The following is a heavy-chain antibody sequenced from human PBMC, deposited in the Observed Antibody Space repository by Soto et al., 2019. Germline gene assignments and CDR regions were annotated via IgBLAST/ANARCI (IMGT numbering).Heavy chain of an antibody. CDR2: IWYDGSNK. CDR1: GFTFSSYG. CDR3: ARDLGGYSGYGAFDY. D-gene: IGHD5-12*01. J-gene: IGHJ4*02. Sequence: WGSLRLSCAASGFTFSSYGMHWVRQAPGKGLEWVAVIWYDGSNKYYADSVKGRFTISRDNSKNTLYLQMNSLRAEDTAVYYCARDLGGYSGYGAFDYWGQGTLVTVSS. V-gene: IGHV3-33*01.